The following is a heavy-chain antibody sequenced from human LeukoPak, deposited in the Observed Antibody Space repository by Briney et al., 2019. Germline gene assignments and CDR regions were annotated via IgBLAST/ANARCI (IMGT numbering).Heavy chain of an antibody. CDR2: IRSKANSYAT. J-gene: IGHJ4*02. V-gene: IGHV3-73*01. CDR1: GFTLSGSA. D-gene: IGHD3-3*01. Sequence: PGGSLKLSCAASGFTLSGSAMHWVRQASGKGLEWVGRIRSKANSYATAYAASVKGRFTISRDDSKNTAYLQMNSLKTEDTAVYYCTRHVYDFWSGYYSDDYWGQGTLVTVSS. CDR3: TRHVYDFWSGYYSDDY.